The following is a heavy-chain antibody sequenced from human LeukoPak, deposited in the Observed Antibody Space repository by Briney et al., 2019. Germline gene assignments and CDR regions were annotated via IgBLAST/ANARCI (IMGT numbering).Heavy chain of an antibody. V-gene: IGHV1-69*05. D-gene: IGHD6-13*01. CDR1: GGTFSSYA. CDR3: ASSSSWDEDCFDY. CDR2: IIPIFGTA. Sequence: SVKVSCKASGGTFSSYAISWVRQAPGQGLEWMGGIIPIFGTANYAQKFQGRVTITTDESTSTAYMELSSLRSEDTAVYYCASSSSWDEDCFDYWGQGTLVTVSS. J-gene: IGHJ4*02.